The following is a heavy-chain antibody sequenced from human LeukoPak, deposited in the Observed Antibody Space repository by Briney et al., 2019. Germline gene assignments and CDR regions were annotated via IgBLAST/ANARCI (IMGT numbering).Heavy chain of an antibody. CDR1: GGTFSSYA. J-gene: IGHJ5*02. CDR3: AREGLDDYGDYEGPYNWFDP. V-gene: IGHV1-69*10. Sequence: SVKVSCKASGGTFSSYAISWVRQAPGQGLEWMGGIIPILGIANYAQKFQGRVTITVDKSTSTAYMELSSLRSDDTAVYYCAREGLDDYGDYEGPYNWFDPWGQGTLVTVSS. D-gene: IGHD4-17*01. CDR2: IIPILGIA.